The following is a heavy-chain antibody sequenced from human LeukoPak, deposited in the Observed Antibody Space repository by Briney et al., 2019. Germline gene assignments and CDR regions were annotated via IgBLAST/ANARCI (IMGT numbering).Heavy chain of an antibody. CDR3: ARLGTGRSYYYYYYMDV. CDR2: INHSGST. D-gene: IGHD1-14*01. CDR1: GGSFSGYY. J-gene: IGHJ6*03. V-gene: IGHV4-34*01. Sequence: SETLSLTCAVYGGSFSGYYWSWIRQPPGKGLGWIGEINHSGSTNYNPSLKSRVTISVDTSKNQFSLKLSSVTAADTAVYYCARLGTGRSYYYYYYMDVWGKGTTVTISS.